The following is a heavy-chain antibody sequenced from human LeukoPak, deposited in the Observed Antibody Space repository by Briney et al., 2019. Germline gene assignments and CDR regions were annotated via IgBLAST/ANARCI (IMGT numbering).Heavy chain of an antibody. CDR2: IYHSGST. J-gene: IGHJ4*02. Sequence: PSETLSLTCTVSGYSISSGYYWGWIRQPPGKGLEGIGSIYHSGSTYYNPSLKSRVTISVDTSKNKFSLKLSSVTAADTAVYYCARESNYDYGGNGGIDYWGQGTLVTVSS. D-gene: IGHD4-23*01. CDR3: ARESNYDYGGNGGIDY. CDR1: GYSISSGYY. V-gene: IGHV4-38-2*02.